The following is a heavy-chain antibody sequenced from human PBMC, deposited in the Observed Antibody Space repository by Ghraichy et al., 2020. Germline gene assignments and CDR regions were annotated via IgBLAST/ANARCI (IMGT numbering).Heavy chain of an antibody. CDR3: ARDLTKFGWHSSGWYYFDY. CDR1: GFTFSSYS. V-gene: IGHV3-21*01. J-gene: IGHJ4*02. D-gene: IGHD6-19*01. Sequence: GGSLRLSCAASGFTFSSYSMNWVRQAPGKGLEWVSSISSSSSYIYYADSVKGRFTISRDNAKNSLYLQMNSLRAEDTAVYYCARDLTKFGWHSSGWYYFDYWGQGTLVTVSS. CDR2: ISSSSSYI.